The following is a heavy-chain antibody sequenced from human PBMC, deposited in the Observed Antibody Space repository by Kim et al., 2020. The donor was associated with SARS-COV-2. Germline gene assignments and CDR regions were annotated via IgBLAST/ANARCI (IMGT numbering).Heavy chain of an antibody. CDR3: AKARSLSTVVTGFDY. Sequence: ADSVTGRFTISRDNSRNTLYLQMNSLRGEDTATYYCAKARSLSTVVTGFDYWGQGTLVTVSS. D-gene: IGHD4-17*01. V-gene: IGHV3-23*01. J-gene: IGHJ4*02.